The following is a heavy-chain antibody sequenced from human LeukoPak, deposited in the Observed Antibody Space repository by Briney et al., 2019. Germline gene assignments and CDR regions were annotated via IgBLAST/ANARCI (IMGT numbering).Heavy chain of an antibody. CDR3: ARGLYYGDKIGY. J-gene: IGHJ4*02. CDR2: INQDGSEK. CDR1: GFTFSADW. Sequence: GGSLRLSCAPSGFTFSADWMSWVRQAPGKGLEWVASINQDGSEKYYVDSLKGRFTISRDNTKKSLYLQMNSLRAEDTAVYYCARGLYYGDKIGYWGQGTLVTVSS. V-gene: IGHV3-7*01. D-gene: IGHD4-23*01.